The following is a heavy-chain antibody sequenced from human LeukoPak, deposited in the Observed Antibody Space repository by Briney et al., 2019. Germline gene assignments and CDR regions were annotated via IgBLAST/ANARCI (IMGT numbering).Heavy chain of an antibody. CDR3: ARDSGPADPEAFDI. Sequence: GGSLRLSCAASGFSFNSYSMNWVRQAPGRGLEWVSSISSTGSHIDYADSVKGRFAISRDNAKNSLYLQMDSLRAEDTAVYYCARDSGPADPEAFDIWGQGTMVTVSS. D-gene: IGHD1-14*01. V-gene: IGHV3-21*01. CDR2: ISSTGSHI. J-gene: IGHJ3*02. CDR1: GFSFNSYS.